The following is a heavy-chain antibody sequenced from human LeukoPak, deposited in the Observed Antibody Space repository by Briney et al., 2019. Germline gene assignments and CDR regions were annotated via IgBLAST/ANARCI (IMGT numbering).Heavy chain of an antibody. J-gene: IGHJ3*01. Sequence: PSETLSLTCTVSGDSIISNIYWWDWVRLPPGKGLEWIGSTFYTGRTFYSPSLKSRVTISVDTSKNQFSLDLSSATAADTAVYYCARRRHNFDFYDVWGQGTRVTVSS. V-gene: IGHV4-39*01. CDR1: GDSIISNIYW. CDR3: ARRRHNFDFYDV. D-gene: IGHD3/OR15-3a*01. CDR2: TFYTGRT.